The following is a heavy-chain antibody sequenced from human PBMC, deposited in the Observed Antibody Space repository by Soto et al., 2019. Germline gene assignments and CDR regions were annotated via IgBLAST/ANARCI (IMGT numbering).Heavy chain of an antibody. CDR2: INHSGST. D-gene: IGHD3-10*01. Sequence: PSETLSLTCAVYGGSFSGYYWSWIRQPPGKGLEWIGEINHSGSTNYNPSLKSRVTISVDTSKNQFSLKLSSVTAADTAVYYCARGSNVLLWFGESPHWFDPWGQGTLVTVSS. CDR3: ARGSNVLLWFGESPHWFDP. CDR1: GGSFSGYY. V-gene: IGHV4-34*01. J-gene: IGHJ5*02.